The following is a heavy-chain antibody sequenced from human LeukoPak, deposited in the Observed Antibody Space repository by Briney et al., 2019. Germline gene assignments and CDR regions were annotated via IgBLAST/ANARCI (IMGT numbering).Heavy chain of an antibody. Sequence: PGETLRLSCAASGFTFSSYGMSWVRQAPGKGLEWVSAISDSGGRTFYADSVKGRFTISGDNSKNTLYLQINSLRAEDTAVYYCAKDSYDTSIWGQGTLVTVSA. D-gene: IGHD3-22*01. CDR1: GFTFSSYG. CDR3: AKDSYDTSI. V-gene: IGHV3-23*01. CDR2: ISDSGGRT. J-gene: IGHJ4*02.